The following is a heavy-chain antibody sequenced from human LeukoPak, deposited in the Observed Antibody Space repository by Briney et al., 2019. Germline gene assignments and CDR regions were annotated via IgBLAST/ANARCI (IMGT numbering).Heavy chain of an antibody. D-gene: IGHD2-21*01. CDR1: GFTFSSYA. CDR2: ISGSGGST. J-gene: IGHJ3*01. CDR3: AKALRWPAFDL. Sequence: GGSLTLSCAASGFTFSSYAMTWVRQAPGKGLEWVSAISGSGGSTYYADSVKGRFSISRDNSKSTLFLQMNSLRAEDTAMYYCAKALRWPAFDLWGQGTMVTVSS. V-gene: IGHV3-23*01.